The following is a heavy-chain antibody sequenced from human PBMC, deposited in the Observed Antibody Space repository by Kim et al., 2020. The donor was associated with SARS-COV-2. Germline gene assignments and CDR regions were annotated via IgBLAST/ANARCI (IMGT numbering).Heavy chain of an antibody. Sequence: ASVKVSCKASGYTFTDFHIHWVRQAPGQGLEWMGWIDPKNGDTHYAQSFQGRVTMTRDTSVSTAYLDLSRLKSDDAAVYYCARDEAPTVLGMEDVWGQGITVTVSS. CDR2: IDPKNGDT. D-gene: IGHD3-16*01. V-gene: IGHV1-2*02. CDR3: ARDEAPTVLGMEDV. CDR1: GYTFTDFH. J-gene: IGHJ6*02.